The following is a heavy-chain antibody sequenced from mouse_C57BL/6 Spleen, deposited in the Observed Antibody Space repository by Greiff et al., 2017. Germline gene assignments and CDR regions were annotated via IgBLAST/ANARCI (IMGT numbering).Heavy chain of an antibody. CDR2: IYPGDGDT. CDR1: GYAFSSSW. CDR3: ARESHYYGSSYDWFAY. J-gene: IGHJ3*01. D-gene: IGHD1-1*01. Sequence: QVQLKQSGPELVKPGASVKISCKASGYAFSSSWMNWVKQRPGKGLEWIGRIYPGDGDTNYNGKFKGKATLTADKSSSTAYMQLSSLTSEDSAVYVCARESHYYGSSYDWFAYWGQGTLVTVSA. V-gene: IGHV1-82*01.